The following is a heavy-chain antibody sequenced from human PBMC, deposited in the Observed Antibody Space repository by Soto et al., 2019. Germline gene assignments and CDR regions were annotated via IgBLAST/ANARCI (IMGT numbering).Heavy chain of an antibody. CDR1: GGSISSSSYY. J-gene: IGHJ6*02. D-gene: IGHD5-18*01. CDR2: ISYSGST. Sequence: PSETLSLTCTVSGGSISSSSYYWGWIRQPPGKGLEWIGSISYSGSTHYNPSLKSRVTISVDTSKKQLSLKLSSVTAADTAVYYCAKEVGYSYGYDGMDVWGQGTTVTVSS. V-gene: IGHV4-39*02. CDR3: AKEVGYSYGYDGMDV.